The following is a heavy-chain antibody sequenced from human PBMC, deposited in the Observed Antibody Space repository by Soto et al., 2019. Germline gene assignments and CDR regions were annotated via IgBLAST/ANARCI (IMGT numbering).Heavy chain of an antibody. CDR1: GFTFSSYP. J-gene: IGHJ6*02. V-gene: IGHV3-23*01. Sequence: EVQLLEPGGGLVQPGGSLRLSCAASGFTFSSYPMSWVRQAPGKGLEWVSVIRSSGDRTYYADSVKGRFTISRDNSKNTLYMQMNSLRAEDTAVYYCAKQQGPGTPYYYAMDVWGQGTTVTVSS. CDR2: IRSSGDRT. D-gene: IGHD1-1*01. CDR3: AKQQGPGTPYYYAMDV.